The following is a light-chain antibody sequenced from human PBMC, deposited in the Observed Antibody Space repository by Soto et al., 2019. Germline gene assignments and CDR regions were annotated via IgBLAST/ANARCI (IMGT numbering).Light chain of an antibody. Sequence: QSVLTQPPSVSGAPGQRVTISCTGSSSNIGAGYDVHWYQQLPGTAPKLLIYGNSNRPSGVPDRFSGSKSGTSASLAITGXXAXDEADYYCQSYDSSLDVVFGGGTKLTVL. CDR2: GNS. J-gene: IGLJ2*01. V-gene: IGLV1-40*01. CDR3: QSYDSSLDVV. CDR1: SSNIGAGYD.